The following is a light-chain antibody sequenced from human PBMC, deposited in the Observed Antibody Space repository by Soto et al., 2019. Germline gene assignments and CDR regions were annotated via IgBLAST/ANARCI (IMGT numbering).Light chain of an antibody. CDR3: QQYGFSLIA. J-gene: IGKJ4*01. CDR2: GAS. Sequence: EIVLTQSPGILSLSPGERATLSCRASQTVSTSYVAWYQQKPGQAPRLLIYGASSRATGIPDRFSGSGSGTDYTLTISRLEPEDFAVYYCQQYGFSLIAFGGGTKVEI. CDR1: QTVSTSY. V-gene: IGKV3-20*01.